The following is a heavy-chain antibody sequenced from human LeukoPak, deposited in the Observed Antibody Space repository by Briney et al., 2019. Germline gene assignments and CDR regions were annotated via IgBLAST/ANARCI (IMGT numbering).Heavy chain of an antibody. CDR2: VGVNGGST. V-gene: IGHV3-64D*06. CDR1: GFIFSTYA. D-gene: IGHD4-17*01. Sequence: GGSLRLSCSASGFIFSTYAIHWVRQAPGKGLECVSGVGVNGGSTYYADSVKGRFTISRDNPKSTVYLQMSTLRADDTAVYYCAPTSTTVRSAFDIWGQGTMVTVSS. CDR3: APTSTTVRSAFDI. J-gene: IGHJ3*02.